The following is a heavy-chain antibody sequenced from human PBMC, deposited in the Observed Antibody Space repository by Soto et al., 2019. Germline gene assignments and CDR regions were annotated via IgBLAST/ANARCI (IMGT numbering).Heavy chain of an antibody. D-gene: IGHD5-18*01. CDR2: IFYSGST. CDR3: ARIKSGYSYGSIIHF. CDR1: GGSISHYY. J-gene: IGHJ4*02. Sequence: QVQLQESGPGLVKPSATLSLTCTVSGGSISHYYWSWIRQPPGKGLEWIGYIFYSGSTNYNPARKSRVTIAVVTANGPFSLKRHSVTAADTAVYFCARIKSGYSYGSIIHFWGKGTLVTFSS. V-gene: IGHV4-59*01.